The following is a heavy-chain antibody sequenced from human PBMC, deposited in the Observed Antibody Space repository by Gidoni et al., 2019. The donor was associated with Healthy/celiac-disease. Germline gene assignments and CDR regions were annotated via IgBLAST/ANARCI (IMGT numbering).Heavy chain of an antibody. J-gene: IGHJ4*02. V-gene: IGHV4-34*01. CDR3: AGVNYYGSGSYYPIKAFDY. D-gene: IGHD3-10*01. Sequence: QVQLQQWGAGLLKPSETLSLTCAVYGGSFSGYYWSWIRQPPGKGLEWIGEINHSGSTNYNPSLKSRVTISVDTSKNQFSLKLSSVTAADTAVYYCAGVNYYGSGSYYPIKAFDYWGQGTLVTVSS. CDR2: INHSGST. CDR1: GGSFSGYY.